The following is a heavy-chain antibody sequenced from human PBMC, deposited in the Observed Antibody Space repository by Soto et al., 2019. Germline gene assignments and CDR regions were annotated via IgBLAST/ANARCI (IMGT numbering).Heavy chain of an antibody. D-gene: IGHD3-22*01. CDR1: GFTFSDYY. J-gene: IGHJ4*02. Sequence: QVQLVESGGGLVKTSGSLRIACAASGFTFSDYYMSWVRQAPGKGLEWVSYISSSGNIIYDAEFVNGRFTITRENTRFSGNQKMKRLRTEVSTLFFCARMSSETSYDPVFSWGQGTLVTVSS. V-gene: IGHV3-11*01. CDR3: ARMSSETSYDPVFS. CDR2: ISSSGNII.